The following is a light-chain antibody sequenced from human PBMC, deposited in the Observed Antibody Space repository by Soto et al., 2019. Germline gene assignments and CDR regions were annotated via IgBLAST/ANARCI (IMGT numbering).Light chain of an antibody. CDR1: SSDIGVYNH. Sequence: QSVLTQPASVSGSPGQSITISCTGTSSDIGVYNHVSWYQQHPGKAPKLMIYDVSNRPSGVSNRFSGSKSGNTASLTISGLQPEDEADYYCSSFTSTSTNYVFGTGTEVTVL. V-gene: IGLV2-14*01. CDR3: SSFTSTSTNYV. CDR2: DVS. J-gene: IGLJ1*01.